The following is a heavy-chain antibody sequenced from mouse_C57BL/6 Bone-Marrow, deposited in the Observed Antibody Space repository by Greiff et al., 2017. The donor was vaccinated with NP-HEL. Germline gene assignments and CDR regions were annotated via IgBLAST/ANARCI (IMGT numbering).Heavy chain of an antibody. Sequence: VQLQQSGAELVRPGTSVKVSCKASGYAFTNYLIEWVKQRPGQGLEWIGVLNTGSGGTNYNEKFKGKATLTADKSSSTAYMQLSSLTSEDSAVYFCARSYGNFWFAYWGQGTLVTVSA. V-gene: IGHV1-54*01. CDR3: ARSYGNFWFAY. J-gene: IGHJ3*01. CDR1: GYAFTNYL. CDR2: LNTGSGGT. D-gene: IGHD2-1*01.